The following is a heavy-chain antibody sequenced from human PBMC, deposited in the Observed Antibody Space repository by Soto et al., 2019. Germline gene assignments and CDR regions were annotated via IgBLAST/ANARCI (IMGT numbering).Heavy chain of an antibody. Sequence: GASVKVSCKAFGYTFTSYAMHWVRQAPGQRLEWMGWINAGNGNTKYSQKFQGRVTITRDTSASTAYMELSSLRSEDTAVYYCARSPLYCSSTSCYEFDPWGQGTLVTVS. CDR3: ARSPLYCSSTSCYEFDP. D-gene: IGHD2-2*01. CDR1: GYTFTSYA. CDR2: INAGNGNT. J-gene: IGHJ5*02. V-gene: IGHV1-3*01.